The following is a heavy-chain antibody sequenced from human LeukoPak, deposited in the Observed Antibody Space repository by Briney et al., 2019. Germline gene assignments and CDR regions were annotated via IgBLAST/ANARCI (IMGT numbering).Heavy chain of an antibody. CDR1: GFTFSSYG. CDR2: ISYDGSNK. V-gene: IGHV3-30*03. D-gene: IGHD2-2*01. CDR3: ARPGYCSSTSCLKWGFDY. J-gene: IGHJ4*02. Sequence: GGSLRLSCAASGFTFSSYGMHWVRQAPGKGLGWVAVISYDGSNKYYADSVKGRFTISRDNSKNTLYLQMNSLRAEDTAVYYCARPGYCSSTSCLKWGFDYWGQGTLVTVSS.